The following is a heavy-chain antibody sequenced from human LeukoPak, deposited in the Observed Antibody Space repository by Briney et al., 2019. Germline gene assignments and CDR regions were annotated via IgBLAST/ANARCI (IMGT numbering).Heavy chain of an antibody. CDR1: GGSVSSGSHY. V-gene: IGHV4-39*01. CDR3: ARLGAGPTYYDFWSGYSSFYFDY. CDR2: IHYSGNT. Sequence: SETLSLTCTVSGGSVSSGSHYWSWIRQPPGKGLEWIGGIHYSGNTYYNPSLKSRVTISVDTSKNQFSLKLSSVTAADTAVYYCARLGAGPTYYDFWSGYSSFYFDYWGQGTLVTVSS. D-gene: IGHD3-3*01. J-gene: IGHJ4*02.